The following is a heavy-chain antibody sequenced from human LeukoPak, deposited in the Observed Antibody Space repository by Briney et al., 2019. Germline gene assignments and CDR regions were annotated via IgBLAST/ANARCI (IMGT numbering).Heavy chain of an antibody. D-gene: IGHD6-19*01. CDR1: GFTFSSYD. J-gene: IGHJ3*02. CDR2: ISYDGSNK. V-gene: IGHV3-30*03. Sequence: GGSLRLSCAASGFTFSSYDIHWVRQAPGKGLEWVSVISYDGSNKYYADSVKGRFTISRDNSKNTLYLQMNSLRAEDTAVYYCARDGSDWYPYAFDMWGQGTMVTVSS. CDR3: ARDGSDWYPYAFDM.